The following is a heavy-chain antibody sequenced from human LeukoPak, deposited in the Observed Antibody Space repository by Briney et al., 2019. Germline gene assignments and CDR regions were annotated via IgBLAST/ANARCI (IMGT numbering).Heavy chain of an antibody. CDR2: ITISSTYT. CDR3: ARDEPSDY. Sequence: GGSLRLSCAASGFTFSSYAMSWVRQAPGKGLEWVASITISSTYTYYGDSLRGRFTISRDDAKNSVFLQINSLRVDDTAVYYCARDEPSDYWGQGTLVTVSS. J-gene: IGHJ4*02. CDR1: GFTFSSYA. V-gene: IGHV3-21*01.